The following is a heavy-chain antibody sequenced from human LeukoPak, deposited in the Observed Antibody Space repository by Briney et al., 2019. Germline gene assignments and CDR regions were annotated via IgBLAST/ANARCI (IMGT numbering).Heavy chain of an antibody. CDR3: ARDTGTVVDY. D-gene: IGHD4-23*01. CDR2: IYYSGST. Sequence: PSETLSLTCTVSGGSISTYYWSWIRQPPGKGLEWIGYIYYSGSTNYNPSPKSRVTTPVDTSKNQFSLKLSSVTAADTAVYYCARDTGTVVDYWGQGTLVTVSS. CDR1: GGSISTYY. J-gene: IGHJ4*02. V-gene: IGHV4-59*01.